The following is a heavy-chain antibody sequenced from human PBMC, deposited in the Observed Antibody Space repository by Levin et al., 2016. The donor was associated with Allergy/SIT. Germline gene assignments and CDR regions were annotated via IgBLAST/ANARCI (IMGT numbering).Heavy chain of an antibody. Sequence: GESLKISCAASGFTFSSYGMHWVRQAPGKGLEWVAVISYDGSNKYYADSVKGRFTISRDNSKNTLYLQMNSLRAEDTAVYYCAKDLGTEGSFDYWGQGTLVTVSS. CDR3: AKDLGTEGSFDY. D-gene: IGHD1-14*01. V-gene: IGHV3-30*18. CDR2: ISYDGSNK. CDR1: GFTFSSYG. J-gene: IGHJ4*02.